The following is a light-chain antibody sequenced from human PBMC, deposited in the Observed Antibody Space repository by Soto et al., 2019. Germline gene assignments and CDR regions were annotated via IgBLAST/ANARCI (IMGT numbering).Light chain of an antibody. J-gene: IGKJ4*01. Sequence: IVLTQSPGTLSLSPGERATLSCRASQTVTNNFLAWYQEKPGRGPRLLIYGASTRATGIPDRFIGSGSGTDFTLAISRLDWEEFVVYFCRQYGRSLELAVVVGTKVEIK. CDR2: GAS. CDR1: QTVTNNF. V-gene: IGKV3-20*01. CDR3: RQYGRSLELA.